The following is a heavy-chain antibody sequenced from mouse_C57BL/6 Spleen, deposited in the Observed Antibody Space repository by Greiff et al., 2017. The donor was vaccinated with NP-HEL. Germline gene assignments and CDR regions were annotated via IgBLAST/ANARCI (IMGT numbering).Heavy chain of an antibody. J-gene: IGHJ2*01. CDR1: GYTFTSYW. V-gene: IGHV1-55*01. CDR3: ARGGYYGNYGFDY. D-gene: IGHD2-1*01. Sequence: VQLQQPGAELVKPGASVKMSCKASGYTFTSYWITWVKQRPGQGLEWIGDIYPGSGSTNYNEKFKSKATLTVDTSSSTAYMQPSSLTAEDSAVYYCARGGYYGNYGFDYWGQGTTLTVSS. CDR2: IYPGSGST.